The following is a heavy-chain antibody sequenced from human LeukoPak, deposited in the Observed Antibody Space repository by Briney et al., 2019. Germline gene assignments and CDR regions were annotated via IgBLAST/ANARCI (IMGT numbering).Heavy chain of an antibody. CDR3: AREGRSPFDV. J-gene: IGHJ3*01. D-gene: IGHD3-10*01. CDR2: IFHIGVT. Sequence: SETLSHTCAVSGGSISSDHWWSWVRQPPGKSLEWIGEIFHIGVTNYKPPLKSRVSMSVDKSRHQFSLNLRSMTAADTAVYFCAREGRSPFDVWGPGTKVIVSS. CDR1: GGSISSDHW. V-gene: IGHV4-4*02.